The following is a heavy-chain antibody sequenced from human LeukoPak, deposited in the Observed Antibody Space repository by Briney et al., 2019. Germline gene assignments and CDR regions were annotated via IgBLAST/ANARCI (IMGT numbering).Heavy chain of an antibody. CDR2: IYSGGST. CDR1: GFTVSSNY. J-gene: IGHJ4*02. V-gene: IGHV3-53*01. Sequence: PGGSLRLSCAASGFTVSSNYMSCVRQAPRKGLEWVSVIYSGGSTYYADSVKGRFTISRDNSKNTLYLQMNSLRAEDTAVYYCASTHVAVAGGYWGQGTLVTVSS. D-gene: IGHD6-19*01. CDR3: ASTHVAVAGGY.